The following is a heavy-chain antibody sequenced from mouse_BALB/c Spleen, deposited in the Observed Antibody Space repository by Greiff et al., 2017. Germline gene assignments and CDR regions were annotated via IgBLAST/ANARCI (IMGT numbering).Heavy chain of an antibody. V-gene: IGHV1-4*01. CDR2: INPSTGYT. D-gene: IGHD2-4*01. CDR3: ARWGLPLAY. Sequence: VQLLQSGADLATPGASVKMSCQASGFTFTSYWMHWVNQRPGQGLEWIGYINPSTGYTEYNQKFKDKATLTADKSSSTAYMQLSSLTSEDSAVYYCARWGLPLAYWGQGTLVTVSA. CDR1: GFTFTSYW. J-gene: IGHJ3*01.